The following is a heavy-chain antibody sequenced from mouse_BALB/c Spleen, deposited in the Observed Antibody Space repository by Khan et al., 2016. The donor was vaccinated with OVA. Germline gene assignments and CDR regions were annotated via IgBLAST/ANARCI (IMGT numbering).Heavy chain of an antibody. CDR3: ARTAYYGYSWFAY. J-gene: IGHJ3*01. D-gene: IGHD1-1*01. CDR1: GYTFSSYW. Sequence: QVQLQQSGAELMKPGASVKISCKATGYTFSSYWIEWVKQRLGHGPVWIGEILPGRGSTNYNAKFKGRATFTADTSSNTAYMQHSSHTSEDSAVYYCARTAYYGYSWFAYWGQGTLVTVSA. CDR2: ILPGRGST. V-gene: IGHV1-9*01.